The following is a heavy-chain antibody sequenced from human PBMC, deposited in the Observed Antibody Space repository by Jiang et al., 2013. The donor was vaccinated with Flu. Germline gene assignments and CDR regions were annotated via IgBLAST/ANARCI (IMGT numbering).Heavy chain of an antibody. J-gene: IGHJ5*02. CDR2: IYYSGST. Sequence: LLKPSGTLSLTCTVSGGSMSSYYWSWIRQPPGKGLEWIGYIYYSGSTNYNPSLKSRVTISVDTSKNQFSLKLSSVTAADTAVYYCARGYYDSSGKANWFDPWGQGTLVTVSS. V-gene: IGHV4-59*01. D-gene: IGHD3-22*01. CDR1: GGSMSSYY. CDR3: ARGYYDSSGKANWFDP.